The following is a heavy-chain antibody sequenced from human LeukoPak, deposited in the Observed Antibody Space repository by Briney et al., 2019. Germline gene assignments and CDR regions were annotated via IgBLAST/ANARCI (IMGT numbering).Heavy chain of an antibody. CDR3: ARGRGYSSSSRFDY. D-gene: IGHD6-6*01. CDR1: GGSFSGYY. Sequence: SETLSLTCAVYGGSFSGYYWSWIRQPPGKGLEWIGYIYYSGSTYYNPSLKSRVTISVDTSKNQFSLKLSSVTAADTAVYYCARGRGYSSSSRFDYWGQGTLVTVSS. CDR2: IYYSGST. V-gene: IGHV4-30-4*08. J-gene: IGHJ4*02.